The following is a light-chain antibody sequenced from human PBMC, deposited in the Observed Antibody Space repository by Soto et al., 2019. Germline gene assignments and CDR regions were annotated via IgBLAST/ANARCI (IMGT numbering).Light chain of an antibody. Sequence: EMVMTPSPATLSVSPCEGAALSSRASQSASTTVAWYQQKSGQPPRLLIYSASTRAIGVPARFSGSGSGTDFTLTITSLQSEDFGVYYCQQYKDWPTTFGQGTKVDIK. V-gene: IGKV3-15*01. CDR3: QQYKDWPTT. J-gene: IGKJ1*01. CDR2: SAS. CDR1: QSASTT.